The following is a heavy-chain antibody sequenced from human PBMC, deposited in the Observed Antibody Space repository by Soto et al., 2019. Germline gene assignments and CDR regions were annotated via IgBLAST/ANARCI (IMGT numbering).Heavy chain of an antibody. CDR2: FYYGGST. J-gene: IGHJ6*03. CDR1: GDSFSSAANS. V-gene: IGHV4-39*01. CDR3: ARHVSFYYYMDV. Sequence: QLQLQESGPGLVKPSETLSLTCTVSGDSFSSAANSWGWIRQPPGRGLEWVGTFYYGGSTYYNPSLGSRVPISVDRSRNQISLKLSSAPATDTDVYYCARHVSFYYYMDVWGTGTKVTVSS.